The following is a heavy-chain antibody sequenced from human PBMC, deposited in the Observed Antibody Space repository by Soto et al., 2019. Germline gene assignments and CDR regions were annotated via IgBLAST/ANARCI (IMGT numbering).Heavy chain of an antibody. CDR3: VRDDYGDDS. CDR2: ISSSGSFL. V-gene: IGHV3-21*06. Sequence: KPGGSLRLSCAASGSTFNTYNMNWVRQAPGKGLEWVSSISSSGSFLYYADSVKGRFTISRDNAQNSLYLQMSSLRAEDTAMYFCVRDDYGDDSWGQGTLVTVSS. D-gene: IGHD4-17*01. CDR1: GSTFNTYN. J-gene: IGHJ4*02.